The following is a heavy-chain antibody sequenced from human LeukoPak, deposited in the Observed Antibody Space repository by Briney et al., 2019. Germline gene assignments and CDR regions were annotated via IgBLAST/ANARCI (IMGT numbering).Heavy chain of an antibody. V-gene: IGHV3-21*01. Sequence: PGGSLRLSCAASGFTFSSYSMNWVRRAPGKGLEWVSSISSSSSYIYYADSVKGRFTISRDNAKNSLYLQMNSLRAEDTAVYYCARALQLWLEVDYWGQGTLVTVSS. CDR1: GFTFSSYS. CDR3: ARALQLWLEVDY. J-gene: IGHJ4*02. D-gene: IGHD5-18*01. CDR2: ISSSSSYI.